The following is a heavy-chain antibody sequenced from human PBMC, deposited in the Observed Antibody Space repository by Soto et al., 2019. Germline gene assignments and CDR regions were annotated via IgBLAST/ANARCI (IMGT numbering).Heavy chain of an antibody. V-gene: IGHV4-59*12. CDR2: IYYSGST. CDR3: ARAEDSYFDY. CDR1: GGSINTYH. J-gene: IGHJ4*02. Sequence: PSETLSLTCTVSGGSINTYHWSWIRQPPGKGLEWIGYIYYSGSTYYNPSLKSRVTISVDTSKNQFSLKLSSVTAADTAVYYCARAEDSYFDYWGQGTLVTVSS.